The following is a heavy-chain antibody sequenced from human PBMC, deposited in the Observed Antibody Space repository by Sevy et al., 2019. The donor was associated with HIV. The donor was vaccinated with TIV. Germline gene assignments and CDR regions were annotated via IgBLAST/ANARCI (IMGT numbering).Heavy chain of an antibody. Sequence: SETLSLTCNVSVASVSSGKYYWTWIRQPPGKDLEWIGHVSYSGRTNYNPSLKDRVTISEDTSKNQFSLSLNSVTAADTATYYCATEIYFYQTRGLYYFVSWGLGILVTVSS. CDR3: ATEIYFYQTRGLYYFVS. D-gene: IGHD3-10*02. J-gene: IGHJ4*02. V-gene: IGHV4-61*01. CDR1: VASVSSGKYY. CDR2: VSYSGRT.